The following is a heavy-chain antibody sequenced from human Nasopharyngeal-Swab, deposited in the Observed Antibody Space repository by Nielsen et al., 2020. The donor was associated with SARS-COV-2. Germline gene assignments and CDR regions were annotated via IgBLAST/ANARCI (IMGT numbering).Heavy chain of an antibody. CDR2: ISSSSSYI. J-gene: IGHJ4*02. D-gene: IGHD3-16*01. CDR1: GFTFSSYS. Sequence: GGSLRLSCAASGFTFSSYSMNWVRQAPGKGLEWVSSISSSSSYIYYADSVKGRFTISRDNAKNSLYLQMNSLRAEDTAVYYCAKDPTRLWDVSIWGQGTLVTVSS. V-gene: IGHV3-21*01. CDR3: AKDPTRLWDVSI.